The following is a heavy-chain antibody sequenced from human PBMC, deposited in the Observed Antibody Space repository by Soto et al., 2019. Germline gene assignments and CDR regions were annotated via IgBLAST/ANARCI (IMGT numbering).Heavy chain of an antibody. CDR2: INAGNGNT. CDR1: GYTFTSYA. D-gene: IGHD2-2*02. Sequence: ASVKVSCKASGYTFTSYAMHWVRQAPGQRLEWMGWINAGNGNTKYSQKFQGRVTITRDTSASTAYMELSSLRSEDTAVYYCARFREGYCSSTSCYTENYYYYYGMDVWGQGTTVTVSS. V-gene: IGHV1-3*01. CDR3: ARFREGYCSSTSCYTENYYYYYGMDV. J-gene: IGHJ6*02.